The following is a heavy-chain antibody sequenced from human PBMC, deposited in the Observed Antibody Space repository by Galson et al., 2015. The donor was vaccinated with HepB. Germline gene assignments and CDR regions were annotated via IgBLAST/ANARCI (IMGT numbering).Heavy chain of an antibody. D-gene: IGHD6-19*01. CDR3: ARGSSDWYGIDY. CDR1: GFTFSSYT. CDR2: ISGSPTQM. J-gene: IGHJ4*02. Sequence: SLRLSCAASGFTFSSYTMNWVRQAPGKGLEWVASISGSPTQMFYAESVKGRFSISRDNAKNTLFLQMNSLSADDTAVYYCARGSSDWYGIDYWGQGILVTVSS. V-gene: IGHV3-21*01.